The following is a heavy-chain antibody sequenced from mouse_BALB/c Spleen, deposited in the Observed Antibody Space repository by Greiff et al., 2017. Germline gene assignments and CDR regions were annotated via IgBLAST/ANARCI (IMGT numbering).Heavy chain of an antibody. Sequence: QVQLQQSGAELVRPGTSVKISCKASGYAFTNYWLGWVKQRPGHGLEWIGDIYPGSGNTYYNEKFKGKATLTADKSSSTAYMELSSLTSEDSAVYYCTRRGDDWGQGTSVTVSS. CDR3: TRRGDD. CDR2: IYPGSGNT. J-gene: IGHJ4*01. CDR1: GYAFTNYW. V-gene: IGHV1-63*01.